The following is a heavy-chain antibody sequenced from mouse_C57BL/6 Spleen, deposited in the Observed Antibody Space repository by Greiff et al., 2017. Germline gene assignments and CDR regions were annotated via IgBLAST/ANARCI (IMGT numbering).Heavy chain of an antibody. Sequence: VKLVESGAELVRPGASVTLSCKASGYTFTDYEMHWVKQTPVHGLEWIGAIDPETGGTAYNQKFKGKAILTADKSSSTAYMELRSLTSEDSAVYYCTRRRCSKGAWFAYWGQGTLVTVSA. V-gene: IGHV1-15*01. D-gene: IGHD1-1*01. J-gene: IGHJ3*01. CDR2: IDPETGGT. CDR3: TRRRCSKGAWFAY. CDR1: GYTFTDYE.